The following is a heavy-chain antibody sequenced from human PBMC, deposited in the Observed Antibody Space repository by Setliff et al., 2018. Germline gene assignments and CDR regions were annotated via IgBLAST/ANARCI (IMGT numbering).Heavy chain of an antibody. Sequence: GGSLRLSCAASGFSFNNYAMHWVRQAPGKGLEWVAVMSYDGSNKYYADSVKGRFTISRDNSRNTLYLQMNGLRGEDTAVYYCARDPIGPFLCNMDGWGKGTTVTVSS. D-gene: IGHD3-16*01. J-gene: IGHJ6*03. V-gene: IGHV3-30-3*01. CDR1: GFSFNNYA. CDR2: MSYDGSNK. CDR3: ARDPIGPFLCNMDG.